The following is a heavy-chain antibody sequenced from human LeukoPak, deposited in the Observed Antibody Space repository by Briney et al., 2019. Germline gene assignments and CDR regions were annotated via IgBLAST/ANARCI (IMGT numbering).Heavy chain of an antibody. CDR2: IYYGGST. Sequence: SETLSLTGTVSGGSISSYYWSWIRQPPGKGLEWIGYIYYGGSTNYNPSLKSRVTISVDTSKNQLSLKLSSVTAADTAVYYCAREKSPDYCSGASCYFDYWGQGTLVTVSS. D-gene: IGHD2-15*01. V-gene: IGHV4-59*01. J-gene: IGHJ4*02. CDR1: GGSISSYY. CDR3: AREKSPDYCSGASCYFDY.